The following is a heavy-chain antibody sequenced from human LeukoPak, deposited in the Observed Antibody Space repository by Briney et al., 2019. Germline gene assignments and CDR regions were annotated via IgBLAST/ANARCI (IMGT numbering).Heavy chain of an antibody. V-gene: IGHV3-30-3*01. J-gene: IGHJ4*02. CDR3: ASPQAY. CDR1: GFTFSSYA. CDR2: ISYDGSNK. Sequence: PGRSLRLSCAASGFTFSSYAMHWVRQAPDKGLEWVAVISYDGSNKYYADSVKGRFTISRDNSKNTLYLQMNSLRAEDTAVHYCASPQAYWGQGTLVTVSS.